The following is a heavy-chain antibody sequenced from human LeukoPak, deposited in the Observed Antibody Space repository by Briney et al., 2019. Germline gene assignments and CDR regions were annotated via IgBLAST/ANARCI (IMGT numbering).Heavy chain of an antibody. D-gene: IGHD3-9*01. CDR2: IYYSGST. CDR1: GGSISNTSYY. V-gene: IGHV4-39*01. J-gene: IGHJ4*02. Sequence: SSETLSLTCTVSGGSISNTSYYWGWIRQPPGKGLEWNGAIYYSGSTCFNPSLKSRVTMSVDTSENQFFLKLSSVTAADTAVYYCASQYYDILTGYPYYFDYWGQGTLVTVSS. CDR3: ASQYYDILTGYPYYFDY.